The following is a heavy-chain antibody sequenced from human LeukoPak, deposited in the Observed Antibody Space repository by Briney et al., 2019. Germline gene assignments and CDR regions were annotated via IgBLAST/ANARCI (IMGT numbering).Heavy chain of an antibody. J-gene: IGHJ4*02. CDR3: ARHESSGWYYLFRY. D-gene: IGHD3-22*01. Sequence: PPETLSLTCNVSGGSISLSSYYWGWIRQPPGKGLQWIGSVYYSGTSYYNLSLKSRVTISVDTSKNQFSLRLTSVTAADTAVYYCARHESSGWYYLFRYWGQGTLVTVSS. CDR2: VYYSGTS. V-gene: IGHV4-39*01. CDR1: GGSISLSSYY.